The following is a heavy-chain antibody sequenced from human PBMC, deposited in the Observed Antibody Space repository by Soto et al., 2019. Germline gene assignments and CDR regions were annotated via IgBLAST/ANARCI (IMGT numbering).Heavy chain of an antibody. CDR1: GGSFTYT. J-gene: IGHJ6*02. V-gene: IGHV1-69*01. CDR3: ARLHSHGTYGMDV. CDR2: IIPIFGTT. D-gene: IGHD5-18*01. Sequence: QMHLVQSGAEVKKPGSSVKVSCKASGGSFTYTLSWVRQAPGQGLEWMGGIIPIFGTTNYAQKFQGRVTITADESTKTAYMELSTLRSEDTAVYYCARLHSHGTYGMDVWGQGKRSPSP.